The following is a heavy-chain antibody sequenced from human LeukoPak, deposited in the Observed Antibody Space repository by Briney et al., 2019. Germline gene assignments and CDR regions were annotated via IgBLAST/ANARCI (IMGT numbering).Heavy chain of an antibody. J-gene: IGHJ4*02. Sequence: PSETLSLTCTVSGDSISSGGYYWSWIRQQPGTGLEWIGNIYYSGSTKYNPSLKSRVTISVDTSKNQFSLKLSSVTAADTAVYCCARWYYDSTGYRYFDYWGQGTLVTVSS. CDR2: IYYSGST. CDR3: ARWYYDSTGYRYFDY. D-gene: IGHD3-22*01. CDR1: GDSISSGGYY. V-gene: IGHV4-31*03.